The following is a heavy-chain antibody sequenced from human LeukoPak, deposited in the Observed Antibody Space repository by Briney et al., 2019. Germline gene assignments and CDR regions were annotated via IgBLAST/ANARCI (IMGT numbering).Heavy chain of an antibody. Sequence: SETLSLTCAVYGGSFSGYYWSWVRQPPGKGLEWIGEINHSGSTNYNPSLKSRVTISVDTSKNQFSLKLSSVTAADTAVYYCARDQAGSGADYWGQGTLVTVSS. D-gene: IGHD6-19*01. J-gene: IGHJ4*02. CDR1: GGSFSGYY. CDR3: ARDQAGSGADY. V-gene: IGHV4-34*01. CDR2: INHSGST.